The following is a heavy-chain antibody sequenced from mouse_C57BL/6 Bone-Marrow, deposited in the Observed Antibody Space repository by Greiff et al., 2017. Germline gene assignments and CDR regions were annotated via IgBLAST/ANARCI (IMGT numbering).Heavy chain of an antibody. CDR1: GFTFSSYA. V-gene: IGHV5-4*01. CDR3: ARDDSAWFAY. CDR2: ISDGGSYT. Sequence: EVQRVESGGGLVKPGGSLKLSCAASGFTFSSYAMSWVRQTPEKRLEWVATISDGGSYTYYPDNVKGRFTISRDNAKNNLYLQMSHLKSDDTAMYYCARDDSAWFAYWGQGTLVTVSA. J-gene: IGHJ3*01.